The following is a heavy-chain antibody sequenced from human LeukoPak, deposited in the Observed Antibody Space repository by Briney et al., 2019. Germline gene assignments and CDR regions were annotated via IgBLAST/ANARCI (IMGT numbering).Heavy chain of an antibody. CDR2: INPNSGDT. CDR3: ARDYCSSTSCLFDY. V-gene: IGHV1-2*06. Sequence: GASVKVCCKASGYTFNGYHMHWVRQAPGQGLEWMGRINPNSGDTNYAQNFQGRVTMTRDTSISTAYMELSRLRSDDTAVYYCARDYCSSTSCLFDYWGQGTLVTVSS. CDR1: GYTFNGYH. D-gene: IGHD2-2*01. J-gene: IGHJ4*02.